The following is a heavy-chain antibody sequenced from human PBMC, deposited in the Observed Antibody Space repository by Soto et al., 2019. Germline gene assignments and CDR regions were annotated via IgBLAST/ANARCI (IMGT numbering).Heavy chain of an antibody. J-gene: IGHJ6*02. CDR2: IDLSDSYT. Sequence: GESLKISCKGSGYSFTSYWINWVRQMPGKGLEWMGRIDLSDSYTNYSPSFQGRVTISTDKSISTAYLQWSSLKASDSAMYYCARVGANYYYGMDVWGQGTTVTVSS. CDR1: GYSFTSYW. CDR3: ARVGANYYYGMDV. V-gene: IGHV5-10-1*01.